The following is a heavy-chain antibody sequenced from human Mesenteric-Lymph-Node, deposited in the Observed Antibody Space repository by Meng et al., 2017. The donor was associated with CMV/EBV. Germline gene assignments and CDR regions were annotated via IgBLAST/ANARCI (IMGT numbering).Heavy chain of an antibody. CDR1: GYTFTSYG. D-gene: IGHD2-21*01. V-gene: IGHV1-18*01. J-gene: IGHJ5*02. CDR2: ISAYNGNT. Sequence: SGYTFTSYGISWVRQAPGQGLEWMGWISAYNGNTNYAQKLQGRVTMTTDTSTSTAYMELRSLRSDDTAVYYCARDTVVVQEGNWFDPWGQGTLVTVSS. CDR3: ARDTVVVQEGNWFDP.